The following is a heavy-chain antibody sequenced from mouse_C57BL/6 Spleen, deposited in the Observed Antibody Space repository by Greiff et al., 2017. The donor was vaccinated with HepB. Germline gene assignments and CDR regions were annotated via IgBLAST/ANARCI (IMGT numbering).Heavy chain of an antibody. CDR1: GYTFTDYN. CDR3: APYGSSSPWFAY. J-gene: IGHJ3*01. D-gene: IGHD1-1*01. V-gene: IGHV1-22*01. CDR2: INPNNGGT. Sequence: EVQLQESGPELVKPGASVKMSCKASGYTFTDYNMHWVKQSHGKSLEWIGYINPNNGGTSYNQKFKGKATLTVNKSSSTAYMELRSLTSEDSAVYYCAPYGSSSPWFAYWGQGTLVTVSA.